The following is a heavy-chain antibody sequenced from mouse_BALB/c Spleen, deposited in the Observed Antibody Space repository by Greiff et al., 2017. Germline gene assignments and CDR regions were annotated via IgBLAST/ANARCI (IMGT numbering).Heavy chain of an antibody. V-gene: IGHV5-6-3*01. CDR3: ARYGYGAMDY. D-gene: IGHD2-2*01. CDR2: INSNGGST. J-gene: IGHJ4*01. Sequence: EVMLVESGGGLVQPGGSLKLSCAASGFTFSSYGMSWVRQTPDKRLELVATINSNGGSTYYPDSVKGRFTISRDNAKNTLYLQMSSLKSEDTAMYYCARYGYGAMDYWGQGTSVTVSS. CDR1: GFTFSSYG.